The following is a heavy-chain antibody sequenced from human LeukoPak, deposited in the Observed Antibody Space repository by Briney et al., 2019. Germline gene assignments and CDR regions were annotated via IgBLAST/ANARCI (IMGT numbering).Heavy chain of an antibody. Sequence: GGSLRLSCAASGFTFSTYAMTWVRQAPGKGLEWVSAISGSGGITYYADSIKGRFTISRDNSKNTLYLQMNSLSVDDTAVYYCAKDAPGDGYNRGDFDYWGPGTLVTVSS. CDR3: AKDAPGDGYNRGDFDY. J-gene: IGHJ4*02. CDR2: ISGSGGIT. D-gene: IGHD5-24*01. CDR1: GFTFSTYA. V-gene: IGHV3-23*01.